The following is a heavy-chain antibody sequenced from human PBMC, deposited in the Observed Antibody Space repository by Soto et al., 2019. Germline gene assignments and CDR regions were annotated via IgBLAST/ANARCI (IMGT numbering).Heavy chain of an antibody. D-gene: IGHD3-22*01. Sequence: EASVKVSCKASGFIFTSSSVQWVRQARGQRLEWIGWITVGTGNTNYAQKFQERVTITRDMSTSTAYMELSNLRSEDTAVYYCAAGDSSGYYGGWGQGTQVTVS. CDR1: GFIFTSSS. CDR2: ITVGTGNT. J-gene: IGHJ4*02. CDR3: AAGDSSGYYGG. V-gene: IGHV1-58*01.